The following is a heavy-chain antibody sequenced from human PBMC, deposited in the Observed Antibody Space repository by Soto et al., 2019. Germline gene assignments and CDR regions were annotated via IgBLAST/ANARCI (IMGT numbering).Heavy chain of an antibody. Sequence: QVQLQESGPGLVKPSETLSLTCTVSGGSISSYYWSWIRQPPGKGLEWIGYIYYSGSTNYNPSLKSRVTISVDTSKNQFSLKLSSVTAADTAVYYCARDRAGYYGSGSYYNHAFDIWGQGTMVTVSS. CDR3: ARDRAGYYGSGSYYNHAFDI. D-gene: IGHD3-10*01. CDR1: GGSISSYY. V-gene: IGHV4-59*01. J-gene: IGHJ3*02. CDR2: IYYSGST.